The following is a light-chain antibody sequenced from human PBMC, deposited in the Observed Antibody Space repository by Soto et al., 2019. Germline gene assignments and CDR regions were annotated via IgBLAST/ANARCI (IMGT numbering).Light chain of an antibody. Sequence: EIILTQSPDTLSLSPGERATLSCRASQSVSTNYVAWYQQKPGQAPRLLIYGASTRATGVPARFSGSGSGTDFTLTISSLEPEDFAVYYCHQRSNWPPDTFGQGTRLEIK. V-gene: IGKV3-11*01. CDR3: HQRSNWPPDT. J-gene: IGKJ5*01. CDR1: QSVSTN. CDR2: GAS.